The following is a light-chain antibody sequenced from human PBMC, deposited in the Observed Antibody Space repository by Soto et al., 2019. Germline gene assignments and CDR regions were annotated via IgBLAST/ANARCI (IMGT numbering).Light chain of an antibody. J-gene: IGKJ2*01. CDR2: GAS. Sequence: EIVMTQSPATLSVAPGERASLSCRARQSVSSNLAWYQQIPGQAPRLLSYGASTRATGIPARFSGSGSGTELTLTISSLQSEDFAVYYCQQYKNWPQYTFGQGTKLQIK. V-gene: IGKV3-15*01. CDR1: QSVSSN. CDR3: QQYKNWPQYT.